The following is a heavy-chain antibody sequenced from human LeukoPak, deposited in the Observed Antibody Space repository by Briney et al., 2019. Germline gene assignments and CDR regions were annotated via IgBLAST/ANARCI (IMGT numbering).Heavy chain of an antibody. V-gene: IGHV3-15*01. CDR2: IKSKTDGWTT. CDR3: TTDSSTSDY. Sequence: GGSLRLSCAASGFTFSNAWMSWVRQAPGKGLEWVGRIKSKTDGWTTDYAAPVKGRFTISRDDSKNTLYLQMNSLKTEDTAVYYCTTDSSTSDYWGQGTLVTVSS. J-gene: IGHJ4*02. D-gene: IGHD2-2*01. CDR1: GFTFSNAW.